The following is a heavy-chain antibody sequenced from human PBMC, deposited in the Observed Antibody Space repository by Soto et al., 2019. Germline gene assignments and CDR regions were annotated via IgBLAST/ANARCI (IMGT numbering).Heavy chain of an antibody. D-gene: IGHD2-2*01. CDR2: MNPNSGNT. V-gene: IGHV1-8*01. J-gene: IGHJ6*02. CDR1: GYTFTSYD. CDR3: ASGLGGDIVVVPAAIGHYYYYGMDV. Sequence: GASVKVSCKASGYTFTSYDINWVRQATGQGLEWMGWMNPNSGNTGYAQKFQGRVTMTRNTSISTAYMELSSLRSEDTAVYYCASGLGGDIVVVPAAIGHYYYYGMDVWGQGTTVTVSS.